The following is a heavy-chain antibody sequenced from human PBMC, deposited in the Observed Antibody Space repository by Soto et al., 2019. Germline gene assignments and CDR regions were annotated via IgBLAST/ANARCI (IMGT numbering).Heavy chain of an antibody. Sequence: PSETLSLTCTVSGASINTYYWAWIRQPPGKGLEWIGYIHNSGTTDYNPSLKSRVTMSVDTSKSQFSLKLSSVAAADTAVYYCARDYGAGSYGIVYWGQGTLVTVSS. CDR3: ARDYGAGSYGIVY. J-gene: IGHJ4*02. D-gene: IGHD3-10*01. V-gene: IGHV4-59*01. CDR1: GASINTYY. CDR2: IHNSGTT.